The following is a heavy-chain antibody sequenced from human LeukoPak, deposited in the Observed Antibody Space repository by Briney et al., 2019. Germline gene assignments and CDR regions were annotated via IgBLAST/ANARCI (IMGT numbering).Heavy chain of an antibody. Sequence: SSETLSLTCTVSGGSISSYYWSWIRQPPGKGLEWIGYIYYSGSTNYNPSLKSRVTISVDTSKNQFSLTLSSVTAADTAVYYCARSITVTTYLFDYWGQGTLVTVSS. J-gene: IGHJ4*02. CDR2: IYYSGST. CDR3: ARSITVTTYLFDY. D-gene: IGHD4-17*01. V-gene: IGHV4-59*08. CDR1: GGSISSYY.